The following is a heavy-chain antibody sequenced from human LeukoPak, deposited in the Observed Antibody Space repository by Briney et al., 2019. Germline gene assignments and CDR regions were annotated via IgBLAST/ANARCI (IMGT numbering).Heavy chain of an antibody. CDR1: GGSISSYY. D-gene: IGHD6-13*01. CDR2: IYYSGST. CDR3: ARVLAAACTNDDGMVV. Sequence: SETLSLTCTVSGGSISSYYWSWIRQPPGKGLEWIGYIYYSGSTNYNPSLKSGVTISVDTSKNQFSLKLSSETAADTAMYYCARVLAAACTNDDGMVVWGQGTTVTVSS. V-gene: IGHV4-59*01. J-gene: IGHJ6*01.